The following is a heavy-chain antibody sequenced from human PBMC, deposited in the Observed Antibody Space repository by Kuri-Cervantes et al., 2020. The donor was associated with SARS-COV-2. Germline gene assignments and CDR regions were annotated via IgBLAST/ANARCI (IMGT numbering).Heavy chain of an antibody. CDR3: ARSGSSWYAKPLSYYYGMDV. D-gene: IGHD6-13*01. V-gene: IGHV3-9*01. CDR2: ISWNSGSI. CDR1: GFTFDDYA. Sequence: SLKISCAASGFTFDDYAMHWVRQAPGKGLEWVSGISWNSGSIGYADSVKGRFTISRDNAKNSLYLQMNSLRAEDTAVYYCARSGSSWYAKPLSYYYGMDVWGQGTTVTVSS. J-gene: IGHJ6*02.